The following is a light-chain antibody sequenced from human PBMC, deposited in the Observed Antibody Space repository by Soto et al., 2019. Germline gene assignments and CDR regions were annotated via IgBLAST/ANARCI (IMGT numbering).Light chain of an antibody. CDR3: MQGTHWPPYT. Sequence: DVVVTQSPLSLPVTLGRPASISCRSRQSLVYTDGDTYLNWFQQRPGQSRRRLIFRVSNRGSGVPDRFSGSGPGPDFTLKLSRVEAEDVGVSDCMQGTHWPPYTFGQGTKLEIK. J-gene: IGKJ2*01. CDR2: RVS. V-gene: IGKV2-30*01. CDR1: QSLVYTDGDTY.